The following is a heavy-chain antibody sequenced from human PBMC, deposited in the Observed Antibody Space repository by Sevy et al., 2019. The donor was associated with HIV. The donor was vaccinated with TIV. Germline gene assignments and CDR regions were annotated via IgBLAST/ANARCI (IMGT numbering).Heavy chain of an antibody. CDR1: GGSVSSGSYY. D-gene: IGHD5-12*01. CDR3: ARVRGGYSGFGDFDY. CDR2: IYYSGST. V-gene: IGHV4-61*01. J-gene: IGHJ4*02. Sequence: SETLSLTCTVSGGSVSSGSYYWSWIRQPPGKGLEWIGYIYYSGSTNHNPSLKRRVTISVDTSKNQFSLRLNSVTAADTAVYYCARVRGGYSGFGDFDYWGQGTLVTVSS.